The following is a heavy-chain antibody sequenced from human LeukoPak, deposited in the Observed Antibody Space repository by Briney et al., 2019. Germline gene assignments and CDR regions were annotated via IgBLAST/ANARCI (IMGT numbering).Heavy chain of an antibody. V-gene: IGHV3-74*01. J-gene: IGHJ5*02. CDR1: GFTFKLYW. D-gene: IGHD2-15*01. Sequence: GGSLRLSCAASGFTFKLYWMHWVRQVPGKRPVWVSRINDDGSDTIYADSVRGRFTISGDDAKNTVYLQMNNLRAEDTAVYYCVRGGPSTWSWGQGTLVTVSS. CDR2: INDDGSDT. CDR3: VRGGPSTWS.